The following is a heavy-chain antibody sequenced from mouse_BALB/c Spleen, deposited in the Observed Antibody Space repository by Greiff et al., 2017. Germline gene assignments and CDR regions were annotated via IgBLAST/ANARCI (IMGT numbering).Heavy chain of an antibody. CDR2: ILPGSGST. J-gene: IGHJ2*01. Sequence: QVQLKQSGAELMKPGASVKISCKATGYTFSSYWIEWVKQRPGHGLEWIGEILPGSGSTNYNEKFKGKATFTADTSSNTAYMQLSSLTSEDSAVYYCARAGTTVVATGPYFDYWGQGTTLTVSS. CDR1: GYTFSSYW. D-gene: IGHD1-1*01. CDR3: ARAGTTVVATGPYFDY. V-gene: IGHV1-9*01.